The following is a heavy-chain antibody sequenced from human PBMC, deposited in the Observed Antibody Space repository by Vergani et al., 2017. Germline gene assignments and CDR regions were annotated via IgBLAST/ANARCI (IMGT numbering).Heavy chain of an antibody. Sequence: QVQLVQSGAEVKKPGASVKVSCKASGYTFTSYAMHWVRQAPGQRLEWMGWINTGNGNTKYSQKFQGRVTITRDTSASTAYMELSSLRSEDTAVYYCARCGSLVRYFQHWGQGTLVTVSS. V-gene: IGHV1-3*04. D-gene: IGHD1-26*01. CDR3: ARCGSLVRYFQH. CDR2: INTGNGNT. CDR1: GYTFTSYA. J-gene: IGHJ1*01.